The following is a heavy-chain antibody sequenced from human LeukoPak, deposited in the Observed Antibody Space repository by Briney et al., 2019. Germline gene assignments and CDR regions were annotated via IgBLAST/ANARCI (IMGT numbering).Heavy chain of an antibody. V-gene: IGHV3-33*01. CDR2: IWNDGSYK. Sequence: GGSLRLSCAASGFTFTTYGMHWVRQAPGKGLEWVAVIWNDGSYKHYADSVKGRFTISRDDSKNTIYLQMNSLRAEDTAVYYCVRDLWQQMIQGYDYWGQGTLVTVSS. CDR3: VRDLWQQMIQGYDY. D-gene: IGHD6-13*01. CDR1: GFTFTTYG. J-gene: IGHJ4*02.